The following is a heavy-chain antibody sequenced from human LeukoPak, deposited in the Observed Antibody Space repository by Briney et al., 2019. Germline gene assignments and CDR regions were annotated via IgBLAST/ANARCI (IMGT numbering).Heavy chain of an antibody. Sequence: QPGGSLRLSCAASGFTVSSNYMTWVRQAPGKGLEWVSVIYSGGTTYYADSVKGRFTISRDNSKNTLYLQMNSLRAEDTAVYCCARDVDGSYHVLYYYYYGMDVWGQGTTVTVSS. V-gene: IGHV3-53*05. CDR1: GFTVSSNY. D-gene: IGHD1-26*01. CDR2: IYSGGTT. CDR3: ARDVDGSYHVLYYYYYGMDV. J-gene: IGHJ6*02.